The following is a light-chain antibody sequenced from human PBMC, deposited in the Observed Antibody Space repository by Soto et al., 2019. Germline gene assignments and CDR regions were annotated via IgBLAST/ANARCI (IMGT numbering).Light chain of an antibody. Sequence: QSALTQPASVSGSPGQSITISCTGTASDVGGYDFVSWYHQHPGKAPKLMIYEVSNRPSEVSSRFSGAKSGNTASLTISGRQADDEDDYYCSSYTSSTPLVFGGGTKLTVL. V-gene: IGLV2-14*01. J-gene: IGLJ2*01. CDR1: ASDVGGYDF. CDR2: EVS. CDR3: SSYTSSTPLV.